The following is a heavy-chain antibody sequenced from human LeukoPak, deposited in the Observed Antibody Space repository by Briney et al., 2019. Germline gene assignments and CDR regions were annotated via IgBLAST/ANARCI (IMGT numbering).Heavy chain of an antibody. J-gene: IGHJ4*02. CDR1: GFTFSTYA. D-gene: IGHD2/OR15-2a*01. V-gene: IGHV3-23*01. Sequence: GGSLRLSCAASGFTFSTYAMSWVRRAPGKGLEWVSHIRGSGVTTYYADSVKGRFTISRDNSKNTAYLQMNSLRVEDTAVYYCAKESSRSGNSNFDYWGQGTLVTVSS. CDR3: AKESSRSGNSNFDY. CDR2: IRGSGVTT.